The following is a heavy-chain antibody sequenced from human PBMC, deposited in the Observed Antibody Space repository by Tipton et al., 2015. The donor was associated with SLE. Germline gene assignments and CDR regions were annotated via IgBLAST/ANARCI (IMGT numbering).Heavy chain of an antibody. J-gene: IGHJ4*02. D-gene: IGHD5-12*01. CDR1: GFTFSDYA. CDR2: ISGSDGNT. Sequence: SLRLSCAASGFTFSDYAMSWVRQAPGKGLAWVSTISGSDGNTYYADSVKGRFTTSRDKSKNTVYLQMNTLRAEDTAVYHCALRGTKVATVQGLYFDYWGQGTLVTVSS. V-gene: IGHV3-23*01. CDR3: ALRGTKVATVQGLYFDY.